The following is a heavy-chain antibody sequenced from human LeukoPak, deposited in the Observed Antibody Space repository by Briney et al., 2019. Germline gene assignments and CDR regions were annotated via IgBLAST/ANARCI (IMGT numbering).Heavy chain of an antibody. J-gene: IGHJ5*02. V-gene: IGHV1-24*01. CDR2: FDPEDGET. D-gene: IGHD6-13*01. CDR3: AREPPIAAAGWFDP. CDR1: GYTLTELS. Sequence: ASVKVSCKVSGYTLTELSMHWVRQAPGKGLEWMGGFDPEDGETMYAQKFQGRVTMTEDTSTDTAYMELSSLRSEDTAVYHCAREPPIAAAGWFDPWGQGTLVIVSS.